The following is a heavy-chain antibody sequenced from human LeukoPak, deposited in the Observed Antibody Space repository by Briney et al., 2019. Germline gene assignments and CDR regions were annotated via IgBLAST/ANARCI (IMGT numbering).Heavy chain of an antibody. CDR3: ARHEVVAATLDY. CDR2: INHSGST. CDR1: GGSFSGYY. J-gene: IGHJ4*02. Sequence: KPSETLSLTCAVYGGSFSGYYWSWIRQPPGKGLEWIGEINHSGSTNYNPSLKSRVTISVDTSKNQFSLKLSSVTAADTAVYYCARHEVVAATLDYWGQGTLVTVSS. D-gene: IGHD2-15*01. V-gene: IGHV4-34*01.